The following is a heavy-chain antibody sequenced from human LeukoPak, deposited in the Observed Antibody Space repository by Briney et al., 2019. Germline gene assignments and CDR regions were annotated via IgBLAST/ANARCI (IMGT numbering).Heavy chain of an antibody. D-gene: IGHD5-18*01. J-gene: IGHJ4*02. CDR2: ISHSGST. Sequence: SETLSLTCAVSGYSISSGYSWGWIRQPPGKGLESIGSISHSGSTYYNPSLKSRVTISVDTSKNQFSLKLSSVTAADTAVYYCARGDTAMAHYFTTGAREPWSPSPQ. CDR3: ARGDTAMAHYFTT. CDR1: GYSISSGYS. V-gene: IGHV4-38-2*01.